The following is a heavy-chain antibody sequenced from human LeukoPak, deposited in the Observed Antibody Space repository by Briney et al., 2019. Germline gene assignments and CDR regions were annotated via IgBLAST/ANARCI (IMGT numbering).Heavy chain of an antibody. CDR1: GASLTFTHYY. V-gene: IGHV4-39*07. J-gene: IGHJ5*02. Sequence: SATLSLTCTVSGASLTFTHYYWVWVRRPPGKGLEWIGTINYYGSTYYNPALKSRVTIPVDTSKNQFSLKLSSVTAADTAVYYCARGYSSSWYFNWFDPWGQGTLVTVSS. CDR3: ARGYSSSWYFNWFDP. D-gene: IGHD6-13*01. CDR2: INYYGST.